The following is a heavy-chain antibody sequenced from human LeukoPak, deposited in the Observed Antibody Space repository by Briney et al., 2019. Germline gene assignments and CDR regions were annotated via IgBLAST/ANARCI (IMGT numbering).Heavy chain of an antibody. CDR1: GYTFTSYY. V-gene: IGHV1-46*01. J-gene: IGHJ3*02. Sequence: ASVKVSCKASGYTFTSYYMHWLRQAPGQGLEWMGINNPSGGSTSYAQKFQGRVTMTRDTSTSTVYMELSSLRSEDTAVYYCGLLSTFDIWGQGTMVTVSS. CDR3: GLLSTFDI. CDR2: NNPSGGST. D-gene: IGHD3-10*01.